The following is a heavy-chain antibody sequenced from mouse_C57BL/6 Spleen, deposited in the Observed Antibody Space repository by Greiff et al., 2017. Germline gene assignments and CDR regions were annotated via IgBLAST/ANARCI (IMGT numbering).Heavy chain of an antibody. Sequence: VQLQQPGAELVRPGTSVKLSCKASGYTFTSYWMHWVKQRPGQGLEWIGVIDPSDSSPNYNQKFKGKATWTVDTSSSTAYMQLSSLTSEDSAFYYCVSYYYGSSSYAMDYWGQGTSVTVSS. D-gene: IGHD1-1*01. J-gene: IGHJ4*01. CDR2: IDPSDSSP. V-gene: IGHV1-59*01. CDR1: GYTFTSYW. CDR3: VSYYYGSSSYAMDY.